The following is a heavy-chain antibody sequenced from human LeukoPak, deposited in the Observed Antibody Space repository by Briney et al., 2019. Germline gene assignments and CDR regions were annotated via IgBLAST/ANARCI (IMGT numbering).Heavy chain of an antibody. V-gene: IGHV3-7*04. CDR1: GFTFSSCW. D-gene: IGHD2-15*01. CDR3: ARAGYCSGGSCRLSYYMDV. Sequence: PGGSLRLSCAASGFTFSSCWMSWVRQAPGKGLEWVANIKQDGSEKYYVDSVKGRFTISRDNAKNSLYLQMNSLRAEDTAVYYCARAGYCSGGSCRLSYYMDVWGKGTTVTVSS. CDR2: IKQDGSEK. J-gene: IGHJ6*03.